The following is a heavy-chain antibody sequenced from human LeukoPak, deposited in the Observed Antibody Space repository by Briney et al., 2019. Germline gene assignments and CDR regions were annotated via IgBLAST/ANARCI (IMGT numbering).Heavy chain of an antibody. J-gene: IGHJ4*02. Sequence: ASVKVSCKASGYTFISYGISWVRQAPGQGLEWMGWISAYNGNTNYAQKLQGRVTMTTDTSTSTAYMELRSLRSDDTAVYYCARVPDYGDYVAGKFDHWGQGTLVTISS. CDR2: ISAYNGNT. V-gene: IGHV1-18*01. CDR3: ARVPDYGDYVAGKFDH. CDR1: GYTFISYG. D-gene: IGHD4-17*01.